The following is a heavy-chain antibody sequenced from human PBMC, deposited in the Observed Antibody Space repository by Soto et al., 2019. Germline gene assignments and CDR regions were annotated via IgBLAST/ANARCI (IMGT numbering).Heavy chain of an antibody. CDR3: AGGGGGVPAPRFDP. D-gene: IGHD2-2*01. CDR2: ISYDGSNK. J-gene: IGHJ5*02. V-gene: IGHV3-30-3*01. Sequence: QVQLVESGGGVVQPGRSLRLSCAASGFTFSSYAMHWVRQAPGKGLEWVAVISYDGSNKYYADSVKGRFTISRDNSKNTVYLQMNSLRAEDTAVYYCAGGGGGVPAPRFDPWGQGTLVTVSS. CDR1: GFTFSSYA.